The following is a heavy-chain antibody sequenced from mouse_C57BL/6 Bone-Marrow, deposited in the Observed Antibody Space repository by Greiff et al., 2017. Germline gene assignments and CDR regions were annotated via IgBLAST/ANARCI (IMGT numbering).Heavy chain of an antibody. CDR1: GYTFTSYW. CDR3: ARCDYYSGFAY. V-gene: IGHV1-69*01. Sequence: QVQLQQPGAELVMPGASVKLSCKASGYTFTSYWMHWVKQRPGQGLEWIGEIDPSGSYTNYNQKFKGKSTFTVDKSSSTAYMQLSSLTSEDSADYYCARCDYYSGFAYWGQGTRVTVSA. D-gene: IGHD1-1*01. CDR2: IDPSGSYT. J-gene: IGHJ3*01.